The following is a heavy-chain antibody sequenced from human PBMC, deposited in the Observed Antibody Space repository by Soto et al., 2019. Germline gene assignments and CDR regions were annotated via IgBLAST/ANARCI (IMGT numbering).Heavy chain of an antibody. J-gene: IGHJ6*02. CDR1: GYSFTSYW. Sequence: PGESLKISCKGSGYSFTSYWISWVRQMPGKGLEWMGRIDPSDSYTNYSPSFQGHVTISADKSISTAYLQWSSLKASDTAMYYCARHCSGGSCYSPYGMAVWGQGTTVTVSS. CDR2: IDPSDSYT. CDR3: ARHCSGGSCYSPYGMAV. V-gene: IGHV5-10-1*01. D-gene: IGHD2-15*01.